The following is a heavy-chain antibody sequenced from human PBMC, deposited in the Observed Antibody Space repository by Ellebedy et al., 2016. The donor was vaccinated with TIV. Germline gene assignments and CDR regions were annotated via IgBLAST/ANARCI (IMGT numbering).Heavy chain of an antibody. CDR2: IKQDGSEK. Sequence: GESLKISXAASGFTFSSYWMSWVRKAPGKGLEWVANIKQDGSEKYYVDSVKGRFTISRDNAKNSLYLQMNSLRAEDTAVYYCARDQNSYGLPGFDYWGQGTLVTVSS. D-gene: IGHD5-18*01. J-gene: IGHJ4*02. V-gene: IGHV3-7*04. CDR1: GFTFSSYW. CDR3: ARDQNSYGLPGFDY.